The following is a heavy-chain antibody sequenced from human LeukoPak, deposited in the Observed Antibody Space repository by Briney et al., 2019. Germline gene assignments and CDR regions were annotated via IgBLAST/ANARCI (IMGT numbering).Heavy chain of an antibody. J-gene: IGHJ4*02. V-gene: IGHV3-23*01. CDR2: ISGNGINI. D-gene: IGHD2-2*01. CDR3: AKDPDIVVVPAAIDY. Sequence: PGGSLRLSCSASRFTFGNYAMSWVRQAPGKGLEWVSTISGNGINIYYADSVKGRFTISRDNSRNTLYLQMNSLRAEDTAVYYCAKDPDIVVVPAAIDYWGQGTLVTVSS. CDR1: RFTFGNYA.